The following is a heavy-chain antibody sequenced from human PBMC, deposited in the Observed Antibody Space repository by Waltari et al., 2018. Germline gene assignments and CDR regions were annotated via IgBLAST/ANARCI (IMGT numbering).Heavy chain of an antibody. CDR3: ARDPTLGPSATAGLDYSYGLDV. V-gene: IGHV3-48*03. CDR2: INRSGKTT. CDR1: GFPFNTYE. D-gene: IGHD2-21*01. J-gene: IGHJ6*02. Sequence: EVQLVESGGTLVQPGGSLRLSCAASGFPFNTYEMNWVRQAPGKGLEWISYINRSGKTTYYGDSGKGRFSISRDNAKNSLYLQMNSLRAEDTAVYYCARDPTLGPSATAGLDYSYGLDVWGQGTTVTVSS.